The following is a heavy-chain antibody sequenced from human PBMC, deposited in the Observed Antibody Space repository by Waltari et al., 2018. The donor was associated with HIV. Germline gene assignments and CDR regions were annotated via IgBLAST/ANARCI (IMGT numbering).Heavy chain of an antibody. V-gene: IGHV3-23*01. CDR1: EFTFNNYA. D-gene: IGHD4-17*01. CDR2: ISGSGGTT. CDR3: AKSYGDYLRSYFFDY. J-gene: IGHJ4*02. Sequence: EALLLESGGDLVRPGGSLRLSCVASEFTFNNYALSWVRQAPGKGRWWVSSISGSGGTTYYADSVKGRFTVSRDNSKNTMYLQMNSLRAGDTAIYYCAKSYGDYLRSYFFDYWGQGTLVTVSS.